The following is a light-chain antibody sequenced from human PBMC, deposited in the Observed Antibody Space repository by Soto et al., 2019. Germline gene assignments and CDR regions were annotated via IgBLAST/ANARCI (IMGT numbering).Light chain of an antibody. CDR2: DAS. V-gene: IGKV1-33*01. CDR1: QDISNY. CDR3: QQFGNLPLT. Sequence: DIQMTQSPSSLSAPVGDRVTITCQASQDISNYLNWYQQKPEKAPKLLIYDASTLEIGVPSRFSGIVSGTDFTFTITSLQPEDIATYFCQQFGNLPLTFGGGTKVEIK. J-gene: IGKJ4*01.